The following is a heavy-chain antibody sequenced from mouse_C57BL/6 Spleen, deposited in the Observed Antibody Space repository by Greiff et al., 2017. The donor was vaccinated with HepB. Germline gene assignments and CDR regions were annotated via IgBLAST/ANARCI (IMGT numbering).Heavy chain of an antibody. Sequence: VQLQQPGAELVRPGSSVKLSCKAPGYTFTSYWMHWVKQRPRQGLEWIGNIDPSDSETHYNQKFKDKATLTVDKSSSTAYMQLSSQTSEDSAVYYCARRDDYDVFAYWGQGTLVTVSA. J-gene: IGHJ3*01. CDR2: IDPSDSET. CDR1: GYTFTSYW. D-gene: IGHD2-4*01. V-gene: IGHV1-52*01. CDR3: ARRDDYDVFAY.